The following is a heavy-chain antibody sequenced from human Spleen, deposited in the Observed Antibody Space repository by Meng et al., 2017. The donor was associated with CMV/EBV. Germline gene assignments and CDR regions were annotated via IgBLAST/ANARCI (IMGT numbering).Heavy chain of an antibody. V-gene: IGHV3-7*01. Sequence: GGSLRLSCAASGFSFSDYWMSWVRQSPGKGLEWVANIKRDGSEKYYVDSVKGRFTISRDNAKNTLYLQMKSLRAEDTALYYCARDMGRGSGFDYWGQGTLVTVSS. CDR3: ARDMGRGSGFDY. J-gene: IGHJ4*02. CDR2: IKRDGSEK. D-gene: IGHD3-10*01. CDR1: GFSFSDYW.